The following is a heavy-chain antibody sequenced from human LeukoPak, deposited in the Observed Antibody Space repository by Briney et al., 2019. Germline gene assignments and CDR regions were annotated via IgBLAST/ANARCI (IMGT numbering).Heavy chain of an antibody. D-gene: IGHD3-3*01. J-gene: IGHJ4*02. V-gene: IGHV3-23*01. CDR3: AKEPLPPYDFWSGYWDY. CDR1: GFTFSSYA. CDR2: ISGSGGST. Sequence: GGSLRLSCAASGFTFSSYAMSWVRQAPGKGLEWVSSISGSGGSTYYADSVKGRFTISRDNSKNTLYLQMNSLRAEDTAVYYCAKEPLPPYDFWSGYWDYWGQGTLVTVCS.